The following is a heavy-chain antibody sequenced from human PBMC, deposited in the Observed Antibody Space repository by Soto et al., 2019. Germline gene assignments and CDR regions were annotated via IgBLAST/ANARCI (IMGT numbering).Heavy chain of an antibody. CDR2: IKQDGSEK. Sequence: PGGSLRLSCAASGFTFSSYWMSWVRQAPGKGLEWVANIKQDGSEKYYVDSVKGRFTISRDNAKKSLYLQMNSLRAVDTAVYYCARENEYHYYYGSGSQLAHNWFDPWGQGTLVTVSS. CDR1: GFTFSSYW. CDR3: ARENEYHYYYGSGSQLAHNWFDP. V-gene: IGHV3-7*01. J-gene: IGHJ5*02. D-gene: IGHD3-10*01.